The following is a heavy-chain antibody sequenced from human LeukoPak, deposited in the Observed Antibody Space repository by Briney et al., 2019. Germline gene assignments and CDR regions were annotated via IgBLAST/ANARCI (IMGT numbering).Heavy chain of an antibody. D-gene: IGHD3-22*01. Sequence: SVTVSCTASGGTFSSYAISWVRQAPGQGLEWMGGIIPIFGTANYAQNFQGRVTITADESTSTAYMELSNLRSEDTAVYYCARESTDYYDSSGYYYGPVYWGQGTLVTVSS. CDR3: ARESTDYYDSSGYYYGPVY. CDR2: IIPIFGTA. CDR1: GGTFSSYA. J-gene: IGHJ4*02. V-gene: IGHV1-69*13.